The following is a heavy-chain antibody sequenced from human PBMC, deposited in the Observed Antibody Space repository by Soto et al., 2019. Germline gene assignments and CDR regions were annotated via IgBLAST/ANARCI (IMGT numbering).Heavy chain of an antibody. J-gene: IGHJ4*02. CDR1: GGSFSGYY. V-gene: IGHV4-34*01. D-gene: IGHD3-3*01. CDR2: INHSGST. CDR3: ARGLNYDFWSGYYVDY. Sequence: TSETLSLTCAVYGGSFSGYYWSWIRQPPGKGLEWIGEINHSGSTNYNPSLKSRVTISVDTSKNQFSLKLSSVTAADTAVYYCARGLNYDFWSGYYVDYWGQGTLVTVSS.